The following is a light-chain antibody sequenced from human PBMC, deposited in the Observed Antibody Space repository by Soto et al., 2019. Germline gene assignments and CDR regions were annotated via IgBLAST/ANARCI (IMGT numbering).Light chain of an antibody. J-gene: IGLJ2*01. CDR2: DVT. CDR1: SSDVGGYDY. CDR3: CSYTSDGTSL. Sequence: QSALTQPASVSGSPGQSVTISCTGTSSDVGGYDYVSWYQHHPGKAPKFLIYDVTYRPSGVSNRFSGSKSGNTASLTISGLQTEDEGDYYCCSYTSDGTSLFGGGTKLTV. V-gene: IGLV2-14*03.